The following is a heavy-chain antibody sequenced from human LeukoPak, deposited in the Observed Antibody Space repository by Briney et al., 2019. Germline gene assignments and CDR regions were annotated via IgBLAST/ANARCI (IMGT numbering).Heavy chain of an antibody. CDR3: ARDRGPARLKANWFDP. V-gene: IGHV4-34*01. CDR2: XNHSGST. D-gene: IGHD3-10*01. Sequence: SETLSLTCAVYGGSFSGYYWSWIRQPPGKGLEXXXXXNHSGSTNYNXXXKSXVXXSVDTSKNQFSLKLSSVTAADTAVYYCARDRGPARLKANWFDPWGQGTLVTVSS. CDR1: GGSFSGYY. J-gene: IGHJ5*02.